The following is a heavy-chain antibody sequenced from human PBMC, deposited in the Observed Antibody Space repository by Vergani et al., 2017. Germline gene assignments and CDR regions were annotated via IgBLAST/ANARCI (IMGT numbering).Heavy chain of an antibody. CDR3: TQSRVFYYDSSGYYYYHAEYFDY. V-gene: IGHV3-15*01. CDR2: IKSKTDGGTT. CDR1: GFTFSNAW. D-gene: IGHD3-22*01. Sequence: EVQLVESGGGLVKPGGSLRLSCAASGFTFSNAWMSWVRQAPGKGLEWVGRIKSKTDGGTTDYAAPVKGRFTISRDDSKNTLYLQMNSLKTEDTAVYYCTQSRVFYYDSSGYYYYHAEYFDYWGQGTLVTVSS. J-gene: IGHJ4*02.